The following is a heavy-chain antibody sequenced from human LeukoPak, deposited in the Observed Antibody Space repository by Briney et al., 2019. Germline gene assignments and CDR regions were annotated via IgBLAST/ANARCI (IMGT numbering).Heavy chain of an antibody. CDR2: IYYSGST. D-gene: IGHD6-19*01. V-gene: IGHV4-39*07. CDR3: ARGRGIAVAGTRRNWFDP. CDR1: GGSISSSSYY. Sequence: SETLSLTCTVSGGSISSSSYYWGWIRQPPGKGLEWIGSIYYSGSTYYNPSLKSRVTISVDTSKNQFSLKLSSVTAADAAVYYCARGRGIAVAGTRRNWFDPWGQGTLVTVSS. J-gene: IGHJ5*02.